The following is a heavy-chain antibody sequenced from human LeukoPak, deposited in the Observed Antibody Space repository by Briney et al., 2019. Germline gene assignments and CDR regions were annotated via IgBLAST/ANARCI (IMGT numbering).Heavy chain of an antibody. CDR3: ARDLGGTSAFDY. D-gene: IGHD1-1*01. CDR1: GFTFSSYA. J-gene: IGHJ4*02. Sequence: GGSLRLSCAASGFTFSSYAMHWVRQAPGKGLEWVVVISYDGSNKYYADSVKGRFTISRDNSKNTLYLQMNSLRAEDTAVYYCARDLGGTSAFDYWGQGTLVTVSS. CDR2: ISYDGSNK. V-gene: IGHV3-30-3*01.